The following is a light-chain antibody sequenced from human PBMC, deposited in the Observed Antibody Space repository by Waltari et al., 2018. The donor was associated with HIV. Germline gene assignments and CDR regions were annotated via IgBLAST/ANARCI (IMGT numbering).Light chain of an antibody. CDR1: SSDVGGYNY. J-gene: IGLJ2*01. CDR2: DVS. CDR3: SSYTSSNTLL. V-gene: IGLV2-14*03. Sequence: QSALTQPASVSGSPGQSITISCTGTSSDVGGYNYVSWYQQHQGKAPKLMIYDVSNRPSGVSNRFSGSKSGNTASLTISGLQAEDEADYYCSSYTSSNTLLFGGGTKLTVL.